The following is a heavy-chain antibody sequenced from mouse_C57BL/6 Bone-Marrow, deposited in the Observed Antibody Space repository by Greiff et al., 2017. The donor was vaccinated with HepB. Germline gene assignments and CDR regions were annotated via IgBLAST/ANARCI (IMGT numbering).Heavy chain of an antibody. CDR3: AYYYGSSYGFDY. CDR1: GYTFTDYY. Sequence: VQLQQSGPVLVKPGASVKMSCKASGYTFTDYYMNWVKQSHGKSLEWIGVINPYNGGTSYNQKFKGKATLTVDKSSSTAYMELNSLTSEDSAVYYCAYYYGSSYGFDYWDQGTTLTVSS. J-gene: IGHJ2*01. D-gene: IGHD1-1*01. CDR2: INPYNGGT. V-gene: IGHV1-19*01.